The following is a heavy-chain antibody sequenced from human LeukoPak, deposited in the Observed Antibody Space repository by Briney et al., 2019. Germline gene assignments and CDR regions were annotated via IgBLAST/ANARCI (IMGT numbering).Heavy chain of an antibody. CDR3: ASGPFDLRYYYYYMDV. CDR1: GDSISSGNYY. CDR2: IDTSGTF. Sequence: SETLSLTCTVSGDSISSGNYYWTWIRQPAGKGLEWIGRIDTSGTFKYKSSLKSRVTISADTSKNEFSLKLSSVTAADTAVYYYASGPFDLRYYYYYMDVWGKGTTVTVSS. V-gene: IGHV4-61*02. J-gene: IGHJ6*03. D-gene: IGHD3-9*01.